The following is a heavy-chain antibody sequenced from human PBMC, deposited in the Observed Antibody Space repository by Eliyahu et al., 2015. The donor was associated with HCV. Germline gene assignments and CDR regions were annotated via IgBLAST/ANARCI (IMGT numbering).Heavy chain of an antibody. CDR2: IYYSGAT. CDR1: GGSXTAXSYY. CDR3: ARRHCSGFSCPDLFDS. D-gene: IGHD2-2*01. V-gene: IGHV4-39*01. Sequence: QLQLQESGPGLVKPSETLSLTCTVXGGSXTAXSYYWGWIRQPPGKGLEWIGSIYYSGATYYNPSLESRVTIYVDRSKSEFSLNLRSVIAADTAVYYCARRHCSGFSCPDLFDSWGQGTLVTVSS. J-gene: IGHJ4*02.